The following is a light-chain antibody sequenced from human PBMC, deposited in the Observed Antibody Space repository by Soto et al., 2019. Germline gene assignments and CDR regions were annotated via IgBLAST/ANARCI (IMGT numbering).Light chain of an antibody. CDR2: WAS. CDR1: QTVLYSANNKNC. J-gene: IGKJ4*01. CDR3: QQYYSTPPT. V-gene: IGKV4-1*01. Sequence: DIVMTQSPDSLAVSLGERATINCKSSQTVLYSANNKNCLAWYQQKPGQTPKLLIYWASTRESGVPDRFSGSGSGTDFTLTINSLQAEDVAVYYCQQYYSTPPTFGGGTKVDIK.